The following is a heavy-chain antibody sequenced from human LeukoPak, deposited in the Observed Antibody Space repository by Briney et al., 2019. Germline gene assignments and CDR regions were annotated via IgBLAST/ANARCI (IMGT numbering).Heavy chain of an antibody. V-gene: IGHV3-30*04. CDR1: GFTFSTYA. CDR2: ISDDGRHN. D-gene: IGHD2-8*01. J-gene: IGHJ4*02. CDR3: ARVYLERLTAGYFDH. Sequence: GGSLRLSCAASGFTFSTYAMNWVRQAPGKGLEWVAVISDDGRHNYYADSVKGRFTISRDNSKSTLYLQMNSLRDDDSAAYFCARVYLERLTAGYFDHWGQGTLVTVSS.